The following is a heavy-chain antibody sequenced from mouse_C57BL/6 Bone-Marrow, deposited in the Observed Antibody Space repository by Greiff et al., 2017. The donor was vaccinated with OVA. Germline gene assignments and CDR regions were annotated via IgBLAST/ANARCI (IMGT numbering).Heavy chain of an antibody. V-gene: IGHV1-4*01. D-gene: IGHD1-1*01. CDR1: GYTFTSYT. CDR3: AILLRSFAY. Sequence: QVQLKESGAELTKPFSSVKMSCKASGYTFTSYTMHWVKQRPGQGLEWIGYINPSSGYTKYNQKFKDKATLTADKSSSTAYMQLSSLTSEDSAVYYCAILLRSFAYWGQGTLVTVSA. CDR2: INPSSGYT. J-gene: IGHJ3*01.